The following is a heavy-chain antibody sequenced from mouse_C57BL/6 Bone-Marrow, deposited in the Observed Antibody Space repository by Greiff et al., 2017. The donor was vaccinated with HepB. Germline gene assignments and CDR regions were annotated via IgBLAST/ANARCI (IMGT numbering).Heavy chain of an antibody. CDR2: INSDGGST. CDR1: EYEFPSHD. V-gene: IGHV5-2*01. J-gene: IGHJ1*03. D-gene: IGHD2-2*01. CDR3: ARSSTMVTTGWYFDV. Sequence: EVKLVESGGGLVQPGESLKLSCESNEYEFPSHDMSWVRKTPEKRLELVAAINSDGGSTYYPDTMERRFIISRDNTKKTLYLQMGSLRSEDTALYYCARSSTMVTTGWYFDVWGTGTTVTVSS.